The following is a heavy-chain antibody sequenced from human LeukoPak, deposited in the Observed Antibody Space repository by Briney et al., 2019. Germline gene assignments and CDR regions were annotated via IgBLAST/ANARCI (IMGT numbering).Heavy chain of an antibody. Sequence: LSLTCAVYGGSFSGYYWSWIRQPPGKGLEWVGRTRNKANSYTTEYAASVKGRFTISRDDSKNSLYLQMNSLKAEDTAVYYCARTREDYYYYYYMDVWGKGTTVTVSS. CDR2: TRNKANSYTT. J-gene: IGHJ6*03. V-gene: IGHV3-72*01. CDR1: GGSFSGYY. CDR3: ARTREDYYYYYYMDV.